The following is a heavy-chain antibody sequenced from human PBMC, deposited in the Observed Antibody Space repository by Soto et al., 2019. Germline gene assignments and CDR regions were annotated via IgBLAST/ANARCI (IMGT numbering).Heavy chain of an antibody. J-gene: IGHJ6*02. CDR3: ARVSTIVGSQRIPPYYYGMDV. Sequence: ASVKVSCKASGGGNLRDYRTTWLRRAPGQGLEWMGGIIPKLGSANYAQNFQGRVTVTADEATNTVYMELRSLRSEDTAVYYCARVSTIVGSQRIPPYYYGMDVCGQEHTVTVSS. V-gene: IGHV1-69*13. D-gene: IGHD3-10*01. CDR2: IIPKLGSA. CDR1: GGGNLRDYR.